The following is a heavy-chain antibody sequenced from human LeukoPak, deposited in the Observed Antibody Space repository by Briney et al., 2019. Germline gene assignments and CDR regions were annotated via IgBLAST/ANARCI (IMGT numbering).Heavy chain of an antibody. Sequence: ASVKVSCKASGYTLTGYYMHWVRQAPGQGLEWMGWINPNSGGTNYAQKFQGRVTMTRDTSISTAYMELSRLRSDDTAVYYCARRKAVAKYYFDYWGQGTLVTVSS. V-gene: IGHV1-2*02. J-gene: IGHJ4*02. CDR3: ARRKAVAKYYFDY. CDR1: GYTLTGYY. D-gene: IGHD6-13*01. CDR2: INPNSGGT.